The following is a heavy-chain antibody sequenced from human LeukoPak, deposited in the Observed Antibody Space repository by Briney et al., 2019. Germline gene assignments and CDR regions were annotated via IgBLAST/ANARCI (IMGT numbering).Heavy chain of an antibody. CDR2: IYYSGST. J-gene: IGHJ4*02. D-gene: IGHD5-12*01. CDR3: ARGVATYPLFDY. V-gene: IGHV4-39*07. Sequence: PSETLSLTCTVSGGSISSSSYYWGWIRQPPGKGLEWIGSIYYSGSTNYNPSLKSRVTISVDTSKNQFSLKLSSVTAADTAVYYCARGVATYPLFDYWGQGTLVTVSS. CDR1: GGSISSSSYY.